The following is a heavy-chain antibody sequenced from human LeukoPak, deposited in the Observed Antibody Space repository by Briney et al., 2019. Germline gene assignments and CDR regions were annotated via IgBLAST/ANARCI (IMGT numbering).Heavy chain of an antibody. D-gene: IGHD6-19*01. J-gene: IGHJ4*02. CDR1: GFTFDDYA. V-gene: IGHV3-43*02. CDR3: AKNNYSRGWDGY. Sequence: GGSLRLSCAASGFTFDDYAMHWVRQAPGKGLEWVSLISGDGGSTYYADSVKGRFTISRDNSKNSLYLQMTSLRTEDTPLYYFAKNNYSRGWDGYRGQGTLVTVSS. CDR2: ISGDGGST.